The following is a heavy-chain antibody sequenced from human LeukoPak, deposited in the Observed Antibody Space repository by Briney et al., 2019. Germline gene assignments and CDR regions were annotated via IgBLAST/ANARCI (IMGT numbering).Heavy chain of an antibody. J-gene: IGHJ1*01. CDR2: INHSGST. V-gene: IGHV4-34*01. CDR1: GGSFSGYY. Sequence: SETLSLTCAVYGGSFSGYYWSWIRQPPGKGLEWIGEINHSGSTNYNPSLKSRVTISVDTSKNQFSLKLSSVTAADTAVYYCARGRDTAMVEHWGQGTPVTVSS. D-gene: IGHD5-18*01. CDR3: ARGRDTAMVEH.